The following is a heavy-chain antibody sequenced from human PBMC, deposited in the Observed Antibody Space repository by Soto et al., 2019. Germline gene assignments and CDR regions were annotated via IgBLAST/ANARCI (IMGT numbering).Heavy chain of an antibody. CDR3: AREGGRHCSPSRCYNAFDI. CDR1: GFPFSAFS. J-gene: IGHJ3*02. CDR2: ISSSGTTI. Sequence: EVQLVESGGGLVQPGGSLRLSCASSGFPFSAFSMNWVRQAPGKGLEWVAYISSSGTTIYYADSVKGRFAISRDNAKTSLYLQMDSLRDEDTAVYYCAREGGRHCSPSRCYNAFDIWGQGTTVTLSS. V-gene: IGHV3-48*02. D-gene: IGHD2-15*01.